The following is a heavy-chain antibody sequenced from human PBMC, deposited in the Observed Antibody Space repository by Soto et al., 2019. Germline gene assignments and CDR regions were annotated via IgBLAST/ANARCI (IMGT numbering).Heavy chain of an antibody. J-gene: IGHJ3*02. CDR3: ATWIQLWLRAFDI. CDR2: IVVGSGNT. V-gene: IGHV1-58*01. D-gene: IGHD5-18*01. CDR1: GFTFTSSA. Sequence: GASVKVSCKASGFTFTSSAVQWVRQARGQRLEWIGWIVVGSGNTNYAQKFQERVTITRDMSTSTAYMELSSLRSEDTAVYYCATWIQLWLRAFDIWGQGTTVTVSS.